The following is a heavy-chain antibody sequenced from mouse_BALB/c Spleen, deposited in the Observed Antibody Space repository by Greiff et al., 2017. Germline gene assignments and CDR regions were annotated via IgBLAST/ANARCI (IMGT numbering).Heavy chain of an antibody. CDR3: TREAYYGNFSYAMDY. D-gene: IGHD2-10*01. CDR2: ISSGGSYT. Sequence: EVQGVESGGGLVKPGGSLKLSCAASGFTFSSYTMSWVRQTPEKRLEWVATISSGGSYTYYPDSVKGRFTISRDNAKNTLYLQMSSLKSEDTAMYYCTREAYYGNFSYAMDYWGQGTSVTVSS. CDR1: GFTFSSYT. J-gene: IGHJ4*01. V-gene: IGHV5-6-4*01.